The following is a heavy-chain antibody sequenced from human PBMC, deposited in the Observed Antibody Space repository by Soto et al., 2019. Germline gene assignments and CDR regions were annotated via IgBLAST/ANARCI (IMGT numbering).Heavy chain of an antibody. CDR3: AKDNSSSWYALPPGGNWFDP. D-gene: IGHD6-13*01. Sequence: EVQLVESGGGLVQPGRSLRLSCAASGFTFDDYAMHWVRQAPWKGLEWVSGISWNSGSIGYADSVKGRFTISRDNAKNSLYLQMNSLRAEDTALYYCAKDNSSSWYALPPGGNWFDPWGQGTLVTVSS. CDR1: GFTFDDYA. J-gene: IGHJ5*02. V-gene: IGHV3-9*01. CDR2: ISWNSGSI.